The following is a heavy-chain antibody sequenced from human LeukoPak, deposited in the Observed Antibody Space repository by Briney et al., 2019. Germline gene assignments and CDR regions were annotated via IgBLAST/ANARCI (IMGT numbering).Heavy chain of an antibody. Sequence: GGSLRLSCAASGFTFRNAWMSWVRQAPGKGLEWVGRIKSKTDGGTTDYAAPVKGRFTISRDDSKNTLYLQMNSLKTEDTAVYYCTAVLPYFDWETSDNFDYWGQGTLVTVSS. CDR1: GFTFRNAW. CDR2: IKSKTDGGTT. CDR3: TAVLPYFDWETSDNFDY. V-gene: IGHV3-15*01. D-gene: IGHD3-9*01. J-gene: IGHJ4*02.